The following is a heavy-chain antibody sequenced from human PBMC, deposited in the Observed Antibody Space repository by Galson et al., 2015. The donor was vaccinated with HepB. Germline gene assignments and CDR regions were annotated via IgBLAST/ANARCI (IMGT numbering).Heavy chain of an antibody. CDR3: ARDHSSHAGGDGMDV. J-gene: IGHJ6*02. D-gene: IGHD4-11*01. CDR2: INPNSGGT. V-gene: IGHV1-2*02. Sequence: SVKVSCKASGYTFTGYYMHWVRQAPGQGLEWMGWINPNSGGTNYAQKFQGRVTMTRDTSISTAYMELSRLRSDDTAVYYCARDHSSHAGGDGMDVWGQGTTVTVSS. CDR1: GYTFTGYY.